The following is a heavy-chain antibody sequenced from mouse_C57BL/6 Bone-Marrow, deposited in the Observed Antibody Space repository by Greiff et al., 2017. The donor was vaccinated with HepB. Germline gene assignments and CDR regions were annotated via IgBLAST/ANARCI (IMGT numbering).Heavy chain of an antibody. D-gene: IGHD1-1*01. Sequence: QVQLQQPGAELVRPGSSVKLSCKASGYTFTSYWMHWVKQRPIQGLEWIGNIDPSDSETHYNQKFKDKATLTVDKSSSTADMQLSSLTSEDSAVYYCARNYYDYAMDYWGQGTSVTVSS. J-gene: IGHJ4*01. CDR3: ARNYYDYAMDY. CDR1: GYTFTSYW. CDR2: IDPSDSET. V-gene: IGHV1-52*01.